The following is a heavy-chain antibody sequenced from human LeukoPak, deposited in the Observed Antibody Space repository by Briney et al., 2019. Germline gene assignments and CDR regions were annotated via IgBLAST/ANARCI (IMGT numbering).Heavy chain of an antibody. CDR3: ARGGTCSSTSCYYSYMDV. J-gene: IGHJ6*03. V-gene: IGHV1-8*01. CDR1: GYTFTRYD. Sequence: GASVKVSCKASGYTFTRYDINWVRPATGRGLERMGWMNPNSGNTGYAQKFQGRVTMTRNPSISTAYMELSSLRSEDTAVYYCARGGTCSSTSCYYSYMDVWGKGTTVTVSS. D-gene: IGHD2-2*01. CDR2: MNPNSGNT.